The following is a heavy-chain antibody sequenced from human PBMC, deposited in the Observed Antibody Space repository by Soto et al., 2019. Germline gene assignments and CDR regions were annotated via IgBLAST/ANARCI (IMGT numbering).Heavy chain of an antibody. V-gene: IGHV4-34*01. CDR3: ARELSAADFDY. CDR1: GGSFSGYY. CDR2: INHSGST. J-gene: IGHJ4*02. Sequence: LSLTCAVYGGSFSGYYWSWIRQPPGKGLEWIGEINHSGSTNYNPSLKSRVTISVDTSKNQFSLKLSSVTAADTAVYYCARELSAADFDYWGQGTLVTVSS. D-gene: IGHD6-25*01.